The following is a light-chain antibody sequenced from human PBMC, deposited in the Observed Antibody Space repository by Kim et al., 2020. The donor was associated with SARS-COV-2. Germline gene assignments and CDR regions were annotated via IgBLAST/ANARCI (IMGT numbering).Light chain of an antibody. J-gene: IGLJ2*01. Sequence: RVTMSCSGNGSSIGAGYDVNWYQELPGTAPKLLIYGNSNRPSGVPDRFSGSKSGTSASLAVTGLQAEDEADYDCQAQDSSLSAVVFGGGTQLTVL. V-gene: IGLV1-40*01. CDR3: QAQDSSLSAVV. CDR1: GSSIGAGYD. CDR2: GNS.